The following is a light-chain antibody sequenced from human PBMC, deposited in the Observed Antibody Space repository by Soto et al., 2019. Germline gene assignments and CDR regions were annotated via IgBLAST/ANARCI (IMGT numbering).Light chain of an antibody. V-gene: IGLV1-36*01. CDR3: AAWDDSLDGPGV. Sequence: QSVLTQPPSVSEAPRQRVTISCSGSSSNIGNNAVNWYQQLPGKAPKLLIYYDDLLPSGVSDRFSGSKSGTSASLAISGLQSGDEADYYCAAWDDSLDGPGVFGGGTKLTVL. J-gene: IGLJ3*02. CDR2: YDD. CDR1: SSNIGNNA.